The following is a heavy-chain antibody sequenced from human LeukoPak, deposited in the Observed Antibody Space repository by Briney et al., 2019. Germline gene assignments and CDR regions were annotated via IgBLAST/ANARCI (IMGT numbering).Heavy chain of an antibody. Sequence: SETLSLTCTVSGGSISNGSYYWSWIRQHPGKGLEWIGYIYYSGSTYYNPSLKSRVTISVVTSKNQFSLKLSSVTAADTAVYYCARDHFYGSGSYPFPFDPWGQGTLVTVSS. CDR2: IYYSGST. J-gene: IGHJ5*02. CDR3: ARDHFYGSGSYPFPFDP. D-gene: IGHD3-10*01. V-gene: IGHV4-31*03. CDR1: GGSISNGSYY.